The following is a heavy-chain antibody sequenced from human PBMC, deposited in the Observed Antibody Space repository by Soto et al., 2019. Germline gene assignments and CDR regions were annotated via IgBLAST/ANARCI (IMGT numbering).Heavy chain of an antibody. Sequence: GESLKISCKGSGYSFTSYWIGWVRQMPGKGLEWMGIIYPGDSDTRYSPSFQGQVTISADKSISTAYLQWSSLKASDTAMYYCARRFGYDILTGPTNDGMDVWGQGTTVTVSS. V-gene: IGHV5-51*01. J-gene: IGHJ6*02. CDR3: ARRFGYDILTGPTNDGMDV. CDR1: GYSFTSYW. CDR2: IYPGDSDT. D-gene: IGHD3-9*01.